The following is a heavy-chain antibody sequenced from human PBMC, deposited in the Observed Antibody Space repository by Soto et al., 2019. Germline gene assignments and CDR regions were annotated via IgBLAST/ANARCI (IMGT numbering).Heavy chain of an antibody. V-gene: IGHV1-69*04. J-gene: IGHJ5*02. CDR3: ARDLGDIVVVPAAMLRLAWFDP. D-gene: IGHD2-2*01. Sequence: GASVKVSCKASGGTFSSYTISWVRQAPGQGLEWMGRIIPILGIANYAQKFQGRVTITADKSTSTAYMELSSLRSEDTAVYYCARDLGDIVVVPAAMLRLAWFDPWGQGNLVTVS. CDR2: IIPILGIA. CDR1: GGTFSSYT.